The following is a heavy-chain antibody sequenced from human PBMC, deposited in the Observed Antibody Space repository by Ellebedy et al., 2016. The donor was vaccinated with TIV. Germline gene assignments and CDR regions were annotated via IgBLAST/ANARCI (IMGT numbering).Heavy chain of an antibody. CDR2: VSNTGST. CDR3: AGDKNTNVWYFY. V-gene: IGHV4-59*13. D-gene: IGHD6-13*01. J-gene: IGHJ4*02. CDR1: GDSISGYY. Sequence: MPSETLSLTFTVSGDSISGYYWSWIRQSPGKGLEWIAYVSNTGSTNYNPSFESRVTISVDTSRNQFSLRLTSVTAADTATYYCAGDKNTNVWYFYWGRGILVAVSS.